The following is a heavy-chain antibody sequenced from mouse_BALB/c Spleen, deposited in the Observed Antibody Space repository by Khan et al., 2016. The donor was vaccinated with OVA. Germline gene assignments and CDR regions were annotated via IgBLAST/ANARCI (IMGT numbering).Heavy chain of an antibody. CDR2: IYPGTDNT. D-gene: IGHD3-2*02. CDR1: GYIFTSYW. CDR3: AREEALYYFDY. Sequence: QVHVKQSGAELVRPGTSVKLSCKTSGYIFTSYWIHWVKQRSGQGLEWIARIYPGTDNTYYNEKFKDKATLTADKSSSTAYLQLSSLKSEDSAVFCCAREEALYYFDYWGQGTTLTVSS. V-gene: IGHV1-76*01. J-gene: IGHJ2*01.